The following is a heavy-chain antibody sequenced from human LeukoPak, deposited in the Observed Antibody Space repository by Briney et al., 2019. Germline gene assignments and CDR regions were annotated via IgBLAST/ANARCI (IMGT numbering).Heavy chain of an antibody. J-gene: IGHJ6*04. V-gene: IGHV4-30-4*01. D-gene: IGHD3-9*01. CDR1: GGSISSGDYY. CDR3: ARDLTLHYGMDV. CDR2: IYYSGST. Sequence: PSQTLSLTCTVSGGSISSGDYYWSWIRQPPGKGLEWIGYIYYSGSTYYNPSLKSRVTISVDTSKNQFSLKLSSVTAADTAVYYCARDLTLHYGMDVWAKGPRSPSPQ.